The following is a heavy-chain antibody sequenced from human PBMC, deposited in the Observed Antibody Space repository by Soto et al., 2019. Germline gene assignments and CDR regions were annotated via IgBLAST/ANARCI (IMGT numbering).Heavy chain of an antibody. CDR1: GFSLSTGGVG. V-gene: IGHV2-5*02. J-gene: IGHJ4*02. Sequence: QITLKESGPTLVKPTQTLTLTCTLSGFSLSTGGVGVGWIRQSPGKALEWLAVIYWDDVKHYSPSLERRLTITKDTSESEVFLTMTNMDPVDTATYYCARKGSGDYALDYWGKGILVTVSS. CDR3: ARKGSGDYALDY. CDR2: IYWDDVK. D-gene: IGHD4-17*01.